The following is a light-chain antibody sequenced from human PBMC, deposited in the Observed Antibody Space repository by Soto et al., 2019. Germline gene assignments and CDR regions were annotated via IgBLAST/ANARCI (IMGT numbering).Light chain of an antibody. Sequence: QSALTQPPSVSGSPGQSITISCTGTSSDVGSYNLVSWYQQHPGKAPKLMIYEGSKRPSGVSNRFSGSKSGNTASLTISGLQAEDEADYYCCSYAGSPLVVFGGGTKLTVL. J-gene: IGLJ2*01. V-gene: IGLV2-23*01. CDR3: CSYAGSPLVV. CDR2: EGS. CDR1: SSDVGSYNL.